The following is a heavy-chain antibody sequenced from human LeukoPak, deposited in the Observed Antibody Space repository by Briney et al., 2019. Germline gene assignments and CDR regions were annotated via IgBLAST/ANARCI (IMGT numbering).Heavy chain of an antibody. CDR2: IYYSGST. Sequence: SETLSLTCTVSGGSISSYYWSWIRQPPGKGLEWIEYIYYSGSTNYNPSLKSRVTISVDTSKNQFSLKLSSVTAADTAVYYCAREGRPRYCSSTSCLSDAFDIWGQGTMVTVSS. D-gene: IGHD2-2*01. CDR1: GGSISSYY. J-gene: IGHJ3*02. V-gene: IGHV4-59*01. CDR3: AREGRPRYCSSTSCLSDAFDI.